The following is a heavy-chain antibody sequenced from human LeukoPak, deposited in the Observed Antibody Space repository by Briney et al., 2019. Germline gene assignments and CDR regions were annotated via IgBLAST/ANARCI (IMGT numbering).Heavy chain of an antibody. CDR1: RFSFSTYG. J-gene: IGHJ3*02. CDR2: INSDGSRT. CDR3: ARSIAAAHDAFDI. D-gene: IGHD6-13*01. Sequence: PGGSLRLSCAASRFSFSTYGMHWVRQVPGKGPVWVSRINSDGSRTIYADSVKGRFSISRDNSKNTLYLQMNSLRAEDTAVYYCARSIAAAHDAFDIWGQGTMVTVSS. V-gene: IGHV3-74*01.